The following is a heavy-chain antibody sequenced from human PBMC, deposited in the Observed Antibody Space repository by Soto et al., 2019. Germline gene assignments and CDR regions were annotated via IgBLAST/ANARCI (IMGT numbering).Heavy chain of an antibody. CDR3: ARGGHVVVVTAAFDY. V-gene: IGHV1-46*01. J-gene: IGHJ4*02. Sequence: QVQLMQSGAEVKKPGASVKVSYKASGDTFTDYYIHWVRQAPGQGLEWMGTVNPSGGHTTYAQNFLGRVTMTRDTSTSTLYMELTSLRSKDTAVYYCARGGHVVVVTAAFDYWVQGTLVTVSS. CDR1: GDTFTDYY. D-gene: IGHD2-21*02. CDR2: VNPSGGHT.